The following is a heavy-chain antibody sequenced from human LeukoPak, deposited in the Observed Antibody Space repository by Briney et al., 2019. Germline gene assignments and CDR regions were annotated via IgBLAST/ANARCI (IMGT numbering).Heavy chain of an antibody. CDR3: ARAAMYYDILTGYSTVPNWFDP. J-gene: IGHJ5*02. CDR2: IYHSGST. V-gene: IGHV4-30-2*01. CDR1: GGSISSGGYS. Sequence: PSQTLFLTCAVSGGSISSGGYSWSWIRQPPGKGLEWIGYIYHSGSTYYNPSLKSRVTISVDRSKNQFSLKLSSVTAADTAVYYCARAAMYYDILTGYSTVPNWFDPWGQGTLVTVSS. D-gene: IGHD3-9*01.